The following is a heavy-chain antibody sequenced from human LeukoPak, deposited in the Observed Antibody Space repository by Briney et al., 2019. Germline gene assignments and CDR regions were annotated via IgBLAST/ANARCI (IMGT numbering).Heavy chain of an antibody. V-gene: IGHV3-7*03. CDR2: IKQDGSEK. CDR1: GLILSSYW. CDR3: ARGQTTMTN. Sequence: GRSLRLSCAVSGLILSSYWMSWVRQAPGKGLEWVANIKQDGSEKFYVDSVKGRFTISRDNTKNSLYLQMNSLRAEDTAVYYCARGQTTMTNWGQGTLVTVSS. J-gene: IGHJ4*02. D-gene: IGHD4-17*01.